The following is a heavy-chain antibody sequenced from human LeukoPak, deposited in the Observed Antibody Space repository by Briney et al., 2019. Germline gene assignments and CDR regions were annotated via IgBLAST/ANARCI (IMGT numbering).Heavy chain of an antibody. CDR1: GDTFTGDY. J-gene: IGHJ5*02. Sequence: ASLKVSCKASGDTFTGDYMHWVRQAPGHQLEWRGWINPNSGGTNYAQKFQGRVTMTRETSLSTVYMELSRLRSDDTAVYYCASRKYETWGQGTLVTVSS. D-gene: IGHD2/OR15-2a*01. V-gene: IGHV1-2*02. CDR2: INPNSGGT. CDR3: ASRKYET.